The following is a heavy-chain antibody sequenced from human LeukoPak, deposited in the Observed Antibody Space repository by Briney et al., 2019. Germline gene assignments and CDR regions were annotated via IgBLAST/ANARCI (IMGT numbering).Heavy chain of an antibody. CDR2: IEKDGSDK. Sequence: GGTLRLSCTASEFTFSNFWMTWVRQAPGKGLEWVASIEKDGSDKYYVDSVTGRFTFSRDNAKTSLYLQMNSLRADDTAVYYCARLSGFTETSHFDPWGQGALVTVSS. CDR3: ARLSGFTETSHFDP. V-gene: IGHV3-7*01. CDR1: EFTFSNFW. D-gene: IGHD6-25*01. J-gene: IGHJ5*02.